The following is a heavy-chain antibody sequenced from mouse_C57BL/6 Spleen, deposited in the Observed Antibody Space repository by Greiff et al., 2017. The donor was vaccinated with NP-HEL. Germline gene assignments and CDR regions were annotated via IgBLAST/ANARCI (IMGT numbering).Heavy chain of an antibody. CDR2: IWSGGST. J-gene: IGHJ1*03. V-gene: IGHV2-2*01. D-gene: IGHD1-1*01. Sequence: VQLQQSGPGLVQPSQSLSITCTVSGFSLTSYGVHWVRQSPGKGLEWLGVIWSGGSTDYNAAFISRLSISKDNSKSQVFFKMNSLQADDTAIYYCARKGATVVATKDWYFDVWGTGTTVTVSS. CDR3: ARKGATVVATKDWYFDV. CDR1: GFSLTSYG.